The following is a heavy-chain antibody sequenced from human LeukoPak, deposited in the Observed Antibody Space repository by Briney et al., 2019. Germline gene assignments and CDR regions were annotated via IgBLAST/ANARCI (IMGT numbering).Heavy chain of an antibody. D-gene: IGHD2-2*01. CDR2: MNPNSGNT. V-gene: IGHV1-8*01. Sequence: ASVKVSCKASGYTFTSYDINWVRQATGQGLEWMGWMNPNSGNTGYAQKFQGRVTMTRNTSISTTYMELSSLRSEDTAVYYCATPRGVVLGMYVWGQGTTVTVSS. CDR3: ATPRGVVLGMYV. J-gene: IGHJ6*02. CDR1: GYTFTSYD.